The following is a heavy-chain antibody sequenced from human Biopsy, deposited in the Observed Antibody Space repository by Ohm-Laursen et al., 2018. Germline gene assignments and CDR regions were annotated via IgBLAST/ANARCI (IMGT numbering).Heavy chain of an antibody. V-gene: IGHV3-23*01. CDR1: GFTFINYA. CDR3: AKTFHGSSFLYDY. J-gene: IGHJ4*02. Sequence: SLRLSCTASGFTFINYAMSWVRQAPGKGLEWVSAIRGSEDSTYYADSVKGRFTISRDNSKNTLYLQMNSLRVDDTAIYYCAKTFHGSSFLYDYWGQGTLVTVSS. CDR2: IRGSEDST. D-gene: IGHD2-15*01.